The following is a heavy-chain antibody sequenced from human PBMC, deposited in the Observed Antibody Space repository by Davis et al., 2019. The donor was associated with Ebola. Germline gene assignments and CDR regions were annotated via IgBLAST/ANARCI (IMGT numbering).Heavy chain of an antibody. D-gene: IGHD3-22*01. CDR2: IIPILGIA. CDR1: GGTFSSYA. J-gene: IGHJ4*02. V-gene: IGHV1-69*10. CDR3: ARDQAAYYYDSSGYYTVRWSLDY. Sequence: SVKVSCKASGGTFSSYAISWVRQAPGQGLEWMGGIIPILGIANYAQKFQGRVTITADKSTSTAYMELSSLRSEDTAVYYCARDQAAYYYDSSGYYTVRWSLDYWGQGTLVTVSS.